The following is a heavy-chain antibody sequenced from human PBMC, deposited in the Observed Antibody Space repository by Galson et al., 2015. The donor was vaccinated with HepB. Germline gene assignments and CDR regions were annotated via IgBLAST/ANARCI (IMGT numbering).Heavy chain of an antibody. V-gene: IGHV3-23*01. J-gene: IGHJ4*02. CDR1: GFNLEIYA. CDR3: AKGEGAYDFLSGYFS. D-gene: IGHD3-3*01. Sequence: SLRLPCAASGFNLEIYALTWVRQAPGKGLEWVATMARNGGTDRTFYAPSVQGRFTISRDNSESTLFLQMRSLRVEDTAKYYCAKGEGAYDFLSGYFSWGQGTPVAVSS. CDR2: MARNGGTDRT.